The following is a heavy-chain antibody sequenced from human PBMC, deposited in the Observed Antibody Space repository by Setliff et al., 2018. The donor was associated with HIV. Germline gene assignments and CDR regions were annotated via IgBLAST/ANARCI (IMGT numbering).Heavy chain of an antibody. CDR1: GFTFNTYA. Sequence: GGSLRLSCAASGFTFNTYAMSWVRQAPGKGLEWVSVISGSGDRTFYADSVKGRFAISRDNSKNTLYLQMNSLRAEDTAVYYCAKDRSGSYSFARDWGQGTLVTVSS. J-gene: IGHJ4*02. CDR2: ISGSGDRT. CDR3: AKDRSGSYSFARD. V-gene: IGHV3-23*01. D-gene: IGHD1-26*01.